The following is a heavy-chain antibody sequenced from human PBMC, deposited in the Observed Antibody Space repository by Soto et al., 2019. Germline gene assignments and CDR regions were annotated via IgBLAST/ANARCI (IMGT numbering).Heavy chain of an antibody. CDR3: AKRAPDTYYFDY. CDR1: GFTFSNYA. D-gene: IGHD2-2*02. Sequence: VQLVESGGGVVQPGGSLRLSCAVSGFTFSNYAMSWVRQAPGKGLEWVSTISVGGSAFYADSVKGRFTISRDNSKNTLFLQMNSLRAEDTALYHCAKRAPDTYYFDYWGQGTLVTVS. J-gene: IGHJ4*02. V-gene: IGHV3-23*04. CDR2: ISVGGSA.